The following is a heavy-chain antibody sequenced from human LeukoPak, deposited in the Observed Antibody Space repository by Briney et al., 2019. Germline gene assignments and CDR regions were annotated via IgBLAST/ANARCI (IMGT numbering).Heavy chain of an antibody. V-gene: IGHV4-34*01. Sequence: PSETLSLTCAVSGGSFSGYYWSWIRQPPGKWLEWIGDINHSGSTNYNPSLKSRVTISVDTSKNQFSLKLSSVTAADTAVYYCASQSKVGGCTSTRCYRMDVWGKGTTATVSS. CDR3: ASQSKVGGCTSTRCYRMDV. CDR2: INHSGST. J-gene: IGHJ6*04. CDR1: GGSFSGYY. D-gene: IGHD2-2*02.